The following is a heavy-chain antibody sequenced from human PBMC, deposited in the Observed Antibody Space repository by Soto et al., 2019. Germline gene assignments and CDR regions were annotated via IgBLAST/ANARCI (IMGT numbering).Heavy chain of an antibody. CDR1: GGTFSSYA. J-gene: IGHJ1*01. Sequence: EASVKVSCKASGGTFSSYAISCVRQAPGQGLEWMGWISAYNGNTNYAQKLQGRVTMTTDTSTSTAYMELRSLRSDDTAVYYCARGTEYFQHWGQGTLVTVSS. V-gene: IGHV1-18*01. CDR2: ISAYNGNT. CDR3: ARGTEYFQH.